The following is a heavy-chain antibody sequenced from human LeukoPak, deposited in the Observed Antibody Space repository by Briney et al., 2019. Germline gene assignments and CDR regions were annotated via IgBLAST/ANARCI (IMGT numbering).Heavy chain of an antibody. CDR2: IYYSGST. Sequence: PSETLSLTCTVSGGSISSGGYYWSWIRQHPGKGLEWIGYIYYSGSTNYNPSLKSRVTISVDTSKNQFSLKLSSVTAADTAVYYCARDTHRRAGTTYYYYYYGMDVWGQGTTVTVSS. J-gene: IGHJ6*02. CDR3: ARDTHRRAGTTYYYYYYGMDV. V-gene: IGHV4-61*08. D-gene: IGHD6-19*01. CDR1: GGSISSGGYY.